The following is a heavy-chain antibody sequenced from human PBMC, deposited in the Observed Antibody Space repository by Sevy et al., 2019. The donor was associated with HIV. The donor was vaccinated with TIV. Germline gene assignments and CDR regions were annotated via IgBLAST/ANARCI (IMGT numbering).Heavy chain of an antibody. V-gene: IGHV4-34*01. CDR3: ASHCSSTSCSHAFDI. CDR1: GGSFSGYY. J-gene: IGHJ3*02. D-gene: IGHD2-2*01. CDR2: INHSGST. Sequence: SETLSLTCAVYGGSFSGYYWSWIRQPPGKGLEWSGEINHSGSTNYNPSLKSRVTISRDTSKNQFSLKLSSVTAADTVVYYCASHCSSTSCSHAFDIWGQGTMVTVSS.